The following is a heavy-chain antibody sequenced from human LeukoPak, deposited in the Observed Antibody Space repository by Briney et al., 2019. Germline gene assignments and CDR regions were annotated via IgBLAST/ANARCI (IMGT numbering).Heavy chain of an antibody. J-gene: IGHJ4*02. V-gene: IGHV4-39*01. CDR2: VFYTGTT. D-gene: IGHD6-13*01. Sequence: KTSETLSLTCTVSGVSIIGSNYYWGWFRQPPGKGLQWIASVFYTGTTRHNPSLKSRVTISVDTSKNEFSLSLSSVTAEDTAMYYCARRLGSSADGILKYYFDYWGQGTLVTVSS. CDR1: GVSIIGSNYY. CDR3: ARRLGSSADGILKYYFDY.